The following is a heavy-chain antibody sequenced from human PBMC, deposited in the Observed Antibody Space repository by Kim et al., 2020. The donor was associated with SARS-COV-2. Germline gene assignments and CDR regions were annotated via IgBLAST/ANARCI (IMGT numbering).Heavy chain of an antibody. CDR2: INHSGST. J-gene: IGHJ6*02. Sequence: SETLSLTCAVYGGSFSGYYWSWIRQPPGKGLEWIGEINHSGSTNYNPSLKSRVTISVDTSKNQFSLKLSSVTAADTAVYYCARGLRWFGELLYDHYYYYGMDVWGQGTTVTVSS. CDR1: GGSFSGYY. CDR3: ARGLRWFGELLYDHYYYYGMDV. D-gene: IGHD3-10*01. V-gene: IGHV4-34*01.